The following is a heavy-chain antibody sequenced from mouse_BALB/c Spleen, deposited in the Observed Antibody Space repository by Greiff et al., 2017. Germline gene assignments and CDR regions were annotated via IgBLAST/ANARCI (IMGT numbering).Heavy chain of an antibody. CDR2: IRNKANGYTT. Sequence: DVKLVESGGGLVQPGGSLRLSCATSGFTFTDYYMSWVRQPPGKALEWLGFIRNKANGYTTEYSASVKGRFTISRDNSQSILYLQMNTLRAEDSATYYCARDRWTGYFDVWGAGTTVTVSS. V-gene: IGHV7-3*02. D-gene: IGHD1-1*02. CDR1: GFTFTDYY. J-gene: IGHJ1*01. CDR3: ARDRWTGYFDV.